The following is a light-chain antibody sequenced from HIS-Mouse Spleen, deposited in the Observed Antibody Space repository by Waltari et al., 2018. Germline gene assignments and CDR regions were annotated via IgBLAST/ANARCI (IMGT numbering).Light chain of an antibody. CDR1: SRDVGGDNY. J-gene: IGLJ1*01. V-gene: IGLV2-14*01. CDR3: SSYTSSSTPYV. Sequence: QSALTQPASVSGSPGQSLTISCTGTSRDVGGDNYVPWYQQHPGNAPKLMIYEVSNRPSGVSNRFSGSKSGNTASLTISGLQAEDEADYYCSSYTSSSTPYVFGTGTKVTVL. CDR2: EVS.